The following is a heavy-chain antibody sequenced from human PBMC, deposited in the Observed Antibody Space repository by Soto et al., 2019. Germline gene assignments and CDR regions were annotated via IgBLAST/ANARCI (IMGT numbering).Heavy chain of an antibody. CDR2: IIPILGIA. Sequence: SVKVSCKASGGTFSSYTISWVRQAPGQGLEWMGRIIPILGIANYAQKFQGRVTITADKSTSTAYMELSSLRSEDTAVYYCARDIAVAGLSNWFDPWGQGTLVTVSS. V-gene: IGHV1-69*04. CDR1: GGTFSSYT. CDR3: ARDIAVAGLSNWFDP. D-gene: IGHD6-19*01. J-gene: IGHJ5*02.